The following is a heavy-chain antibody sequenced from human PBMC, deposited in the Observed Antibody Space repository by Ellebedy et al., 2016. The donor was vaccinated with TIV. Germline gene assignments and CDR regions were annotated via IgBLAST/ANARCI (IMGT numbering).Heavy chain of an antibody. D-gene: IGHD2-15*01. CDR3: AGNYCSTGSCYSENYGMDV. J-gene: IGHJ6*02. V-gene: IGHV4-30-2*01. CDR1: GGSISSTIYS. CDR2: IYHSGST. Sequence: LRLSCAVSGGSISSTIYSWTWVRQPPGKGLEWIGYIYHSGSTYYNPSLQSRVTISVDRSNNQFSLKLSSVTAADTAVYYCAGNYCSTGSCYSENYGMDVWGQGTTVTVSS.